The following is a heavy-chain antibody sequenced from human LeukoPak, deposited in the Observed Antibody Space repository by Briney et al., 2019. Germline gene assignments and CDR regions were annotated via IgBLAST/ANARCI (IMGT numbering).Heavy chain of an antibody. D-gene: IGHD2-21*02. Sequence: SQTLSLTCTVSGGSISSGDYYWSWIRQPPGKGLEWIGYIYYSGSTYYNPSLKSRVTISVDTSKNQFSLKLCSVTAADTAVYYCARTYCGGDCSAFDIWGQGTMVTVSS. CDR2: IYYSGST. CDR3: ARTYCGGDCSAFDI. J-gene: IGHJ3*02. CDR1: GGSISSGDYY. V-gene: IGHV4-30-4*01.